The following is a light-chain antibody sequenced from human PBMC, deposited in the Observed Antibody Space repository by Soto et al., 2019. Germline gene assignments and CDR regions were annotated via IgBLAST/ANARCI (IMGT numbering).Light chain of an antibody. J-gene: IGKJ5*01. CDR2: GGS. CDR3: QQYSTSEII. Sequence: EIVLTQSPGTLSLSPGVRATLSCRASQSVSSSYLAWYQQKPGQAPRLLIYGGSSRATGIPVRFSGSGSETDFTLTITRLEPEDFAVYYCQQYSTSEIIFGQGTRLEIK. V-gene: IGKV3-20*01. CDR1: QSVSSSY.